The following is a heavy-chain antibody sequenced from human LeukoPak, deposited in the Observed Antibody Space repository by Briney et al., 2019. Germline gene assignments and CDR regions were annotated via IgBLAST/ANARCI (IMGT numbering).Heavy chain of an antibody. V-gene: IGHV1-69*05. CDR2: IIPIFGTA. D-gene: IGHD1-26*01. CDR3: ARWVVGATGGLSDY. CDR1: GGTFSSYA. J-gene: IGHJ4*02. Sequence: SVKVSCKASGGTFSSYAISWVRQAPGQGLEWMGGIIPIFGTANYAQKFQGRVTITTDESTSTAYMELSSLRAEDTAVYYCARWVVGATGGLSDYWGQGTLVTVSS.